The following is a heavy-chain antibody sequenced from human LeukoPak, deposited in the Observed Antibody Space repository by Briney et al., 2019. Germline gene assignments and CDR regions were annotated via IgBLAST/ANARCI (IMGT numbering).Heavy chain of an antibody. CDR1: GASISGSGYY. CDR2: IYSSGST. CDR3: ARVYCSGGSCYQADFDY. V-gene: IGHV4-39*02. Sequence: SETLSLTCTVSGASISGSGYYWGWIRQPPGKGLEWIGSIYSSGSTYYNASLQSRVTISIETSKNQISLRLNSVTAADTAVYYCARVYCSGGSCYQADFDYWGQGTLVTVSS. J-gene: IGHJ4*02. D-gene: IGHD2-15*01.